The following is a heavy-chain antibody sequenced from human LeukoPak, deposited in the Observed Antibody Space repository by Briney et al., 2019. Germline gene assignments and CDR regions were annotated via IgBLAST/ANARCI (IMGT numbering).Heavy chain of an antibody. CDR2: IYYSGST. CDR1: GGSISSSSYY. D-gene: IGHD4-23*01. CDR3: ARFYDYGGNGRFDY. J-gene: IGHJ4*02. Sequence: PSETLSLTCTVSGGSISSSSYYWSWIRQPPGKGLEWIGYIYYSGSTNYNPSLKSRVTISVDTSKNQFSLKLSSVTAADTAVYYCARFYDYGGNGRFDYWGQGTLVTVSS. V-gene: IGHV4-61*05.